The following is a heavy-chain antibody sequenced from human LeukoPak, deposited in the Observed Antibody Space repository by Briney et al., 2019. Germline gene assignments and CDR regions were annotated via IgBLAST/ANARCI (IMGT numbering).Heavy chain of an antibody. Sequence: GESLKISCRGSGYSINNYWIGWVRQMPGKGPEWMGIIYPADSDIRYSPSFQGQLTISADKSISTAYLQWSSLKASDTAIYYCARQEYCSGGSCYTWFDPWGQGTLVIVSS. CDR3: ARQEYCSGGSCYTWFDP. CDR2: IYPADSDI. V-gene: IGHV5-51*01. D-gene: IGHD2-15*01. J-gene: IGHJ5*02. CDR1: GYSINNYW.